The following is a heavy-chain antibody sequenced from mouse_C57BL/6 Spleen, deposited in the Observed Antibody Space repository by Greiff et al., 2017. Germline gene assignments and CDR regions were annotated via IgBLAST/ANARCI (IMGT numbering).Heavy chain of an antibody. CDR3: ARRTTVVANYAMDY. V-gene: IGHV1-81*01. Sequence: VQGVESGAELARPGASVKLSCKASGYTFTSYGISWVKQRTGQGLEWIGEIYPRSGNTYYNEKFKGKATLTADKSSSTAYMELRSLTSEDSAVYFCARRTTVVANYAMDYWGQGTSVTVSS. CDR2: IYPRSGNT. J-gene: IGHJ4*01. D-gene: IGHD1-1*01. CDR1: GYTFTSYG.